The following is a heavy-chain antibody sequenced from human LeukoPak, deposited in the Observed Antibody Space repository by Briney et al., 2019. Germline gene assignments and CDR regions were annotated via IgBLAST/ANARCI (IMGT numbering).Heavy chain of an antibody. D-gene: IGHD3-9*01. CDR1: GFTFDDYA. CDR2: ISWNSGSI. CDR3: AKGSLGRHFDPTYFDY. V-gene: IGHV3-9*01. Sequence: PGGSLRLSCAASGFTFDDYAMHWVRQAPGKGLEWVSGISWNSGSIGYADSVKGRFTISRDNAKNSLYLQMNSLRAEDTALYYCAKGSLGRHFDPTYFDYWGQGTLVTVSS. J-gene: IGHJ4*02.